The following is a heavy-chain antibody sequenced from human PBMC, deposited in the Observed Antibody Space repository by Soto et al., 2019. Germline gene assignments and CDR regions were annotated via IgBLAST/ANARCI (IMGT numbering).Heavy chain of an antibody. Sequence: QVQLQESGPGLVKPSQTLSLTCTVSGGSISSGGYYWTWIRQHPEKGREWIGYIYYSGSTHYNPSLKSRATIYADTSKNQFYLDLNFVTGADTAVYYCARDVGIWFGALSTSANYYDGLDVWGQGNTVTVSS. CDR1: GGSISSGGYY. CDR3: ARDVGIWFGALSTSANYYDGLDV. J-gene: IGHJ6*02. D-gene: IGHD3-10*01. V-gene: IGHV4-31*03. CDR2: IYYSGST.